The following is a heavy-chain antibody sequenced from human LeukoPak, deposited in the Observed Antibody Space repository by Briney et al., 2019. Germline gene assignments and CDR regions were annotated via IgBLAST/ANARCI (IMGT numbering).Heavy chain of an antibody. CDR1: GASISNYY. J-gene: IGHJ2*01. CDR2: ISTSGST. CDR3: ARGIWEMATIPYWYFDI. Sequence: TETLSLTCTVSGASISNYYWSWIRQPAGKGLEWIGRISTSGSTNYNPSLNSRVTMSVDTSKNQFSLKLTSVTAADTALYYCARGIWEMATIPYWYFDIWGRGTLVTVSS. D-gene: IGHD5-24*01. V-gene: IGHV4-4*07.